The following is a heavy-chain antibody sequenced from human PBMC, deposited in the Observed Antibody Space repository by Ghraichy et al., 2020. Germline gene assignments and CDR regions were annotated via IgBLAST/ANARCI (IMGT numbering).Heavy chain of an antibody. Sequence: ASVKVSCKASGYTFTSYGISWVRQAPGQGLEWMGWISAYNGDTNYAQKLQGRVTMTTDTSTSTAYMELRSLRSDDTAVYYCARDWAVHTVTRVGPDYWGQGTLVTVSS. J-gene: IGHJ4*02. CDR3: ARDWAVHTVTRVGPDY. CDR1: GYTFTSYG. D-gene: IGHD4-17*01. V-gene: IGHV1-18*01. CDR2: ISAYNGDT.